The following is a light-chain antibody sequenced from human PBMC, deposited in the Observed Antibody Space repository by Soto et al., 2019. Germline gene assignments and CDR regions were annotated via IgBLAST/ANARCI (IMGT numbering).Light chain of an antibody. CDR2: EVS. CDR3: CSYAGSSTL. CDR1: SSDVVSYNL. J-gene: IGLJ2*01. V-gene: IGLV2-23*02. Sequence: QSVLTQPASVSGSPGQSITISCTGTSSDVVSYNLVSWYQQHPGKAPKLMIYEVSKRPSGVSNRFSGSKSGNTASLTISGLQAEDEADYYCCSYAGSSTLFGGGTKLNVL.